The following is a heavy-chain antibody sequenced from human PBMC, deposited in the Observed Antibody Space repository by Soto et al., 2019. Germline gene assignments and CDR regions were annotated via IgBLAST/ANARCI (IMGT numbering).Heavy chain of an antibody. V-gene: IGHV5-51*01. Sequence: GESLKISCKGSGYSFTSYWIGWVRQMPGKGLEWMGIIYPGDSDTRYSPSFQGQVTISADKSISTAYLQWSSLKASDTAMYYCARLGSSSSSERGDWFDPWGQGTLVTVSS. J-gene: IGHJ5*02. CDR2: IYPGDSDT. CDR1: GYSFTSYW. D-gene: IGHD6-6*01. CDR3: ARLGSSSSSERGDWFDP.